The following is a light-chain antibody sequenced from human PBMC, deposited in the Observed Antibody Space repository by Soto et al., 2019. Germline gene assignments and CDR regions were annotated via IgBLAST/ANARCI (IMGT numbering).Light chain of an antibody. CDR3: AAWDDSLNGDV. J-gene: IGLJ1*01. V-gene: IGLV1-44*01. CDR1: SSNIGSNT. CDR2: SFN. Sequence: QSVLTQPPSASGTPGQRVIISCSGSSSNIGSNTVNWYQQVPGTAPKLLIYSFNQRPSGVPDRFSGSKSGTSASLAIRGLQFEDEADYYCAAWDDSLNGDVFGTGTKVTVL.